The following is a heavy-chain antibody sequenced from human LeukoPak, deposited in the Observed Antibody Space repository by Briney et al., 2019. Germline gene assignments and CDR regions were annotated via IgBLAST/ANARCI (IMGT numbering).Heavy chain of an antibody. J-gene: IGHJ5*02. Sequence: PGGSLRLSCAASGFTVSNNYMSWVRQAPRKGLEWVSVINSGGTTYYADSVKGRFTISRDNSKNTLYLQMNSLRVEDMAVYYCARERGGPDSSASNWFDPWGQGTLVTVSS. CDR3: ARERGGPDSSASNWFDP. V-gene: IGHV3-66*01. D-gene: IGHD3-22*01. CDR2: INSGGTT. CDR1: GFTVSNNY.